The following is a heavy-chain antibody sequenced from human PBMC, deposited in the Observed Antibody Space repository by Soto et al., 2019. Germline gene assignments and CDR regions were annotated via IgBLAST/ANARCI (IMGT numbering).Heavy chain of an antibody. J-gene: IGHJ6*02. Sequence: GGSLRLSCVASGFTFSSYEMNWVRQAPGQGLEWVSYISDSGGTVYYADSVKGRFTVSRDNAQNSVYLQMNSLRTEDTAVYYCARDLLHYDFWSGYSDYFYYGMDVWGPGTTVTVSS. CDR2: ISDSGGTV. CDR3: ARDLLHYDFWSGYSDYFYYGMDV. CDR1: GFTFSSYE. D-gene: IGHD3-3*01. V-gene: IGHV3-48*03.